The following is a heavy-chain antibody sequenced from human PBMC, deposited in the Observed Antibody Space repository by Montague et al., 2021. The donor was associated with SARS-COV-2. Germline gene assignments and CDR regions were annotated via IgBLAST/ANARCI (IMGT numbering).Heavy chain of an antibody. D-gene: IGHD3-9*01. Sequence: LVKPTPTLTLTCTFSGFSLSTSGMCVSWIRQPPGKALEWLARIDWDDDKYYSTSLKTRLTISKDTSKNQVVLTMTNMDPVDTATYYCAREYYDILTGYYKRVFDYWGQGTLVTVSS. V-gene: IGHV2-70*11. CDR2: IDWDDDK. CDR1: GFSLSTSGMC. J-gene: IGHJ4*02. CDR3: AREYYDILTGYYKRVFDY.